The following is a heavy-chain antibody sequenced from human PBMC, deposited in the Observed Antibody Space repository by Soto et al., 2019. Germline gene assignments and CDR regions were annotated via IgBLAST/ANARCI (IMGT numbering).Heavy chain of an antibody. CDR3: AHSRKSYYDILTGYNY. Sequence: QITLKESGPTLVKPALTLTLTCTFSGFSLSTSGVGVAWIRQPPGKALEWLSLIYWDDDKRYSPSLKSRFTITKDTSKNQVVLTMTNIDPGDTATYYCAHSRKSYYDILTGYNYWGQGTLVTVSS. CDR2: IYWDDDK. D-gene: IGHD3-9*01. V-gene: IGHV2-5*02. J-gene: IGHJ4*02. CDR1: GFSLSTSGVG.